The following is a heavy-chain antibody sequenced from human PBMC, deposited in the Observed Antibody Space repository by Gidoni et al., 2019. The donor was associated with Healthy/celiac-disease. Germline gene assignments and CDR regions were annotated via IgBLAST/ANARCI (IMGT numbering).Heavy chain of an antibody. CDR2: IYWDDDK. CDR1: GFSLSTSGVG. Sequence: QITLKESGPTLVKPTQTLTLTCTFSGFSLSTSGVGVGWIRQPPGKALEWLALIYWDDDKRYSPSLKSRLTITRDTSKNQVVLTVTNMDPVDTATYYCAHSLYNWNDVGYYGMDVWGQGTTVTVSS. CDR3: AHSLYNWNDVGYYGMDV. V-gene: IGHV2-5*02. J-gene: IGHJ6*02. D-gene: IGHD1-20*01.